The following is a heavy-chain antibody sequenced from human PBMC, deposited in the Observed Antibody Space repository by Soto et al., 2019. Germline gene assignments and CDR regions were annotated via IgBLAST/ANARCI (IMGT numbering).Heavy chain of an antibody. CDR3: ARPPMTTVTTSAFDI. Sequence: SETLSLTCAVYGGSFSGYYWSWIRQPPGKGLEWIGEINHSGSTNYNPSLKSRVTISVDTSKNQFSLKLSSVTAADTAVYYCARPPMTTVTTSAFDIWGQGTMVTVSS. V-gene: IGHV4-34*01. D-gene: IGHD4-17*01. CDR1: GGSFSGYY. J-gene: IGHJ3*02. CDR2: INHSGST.